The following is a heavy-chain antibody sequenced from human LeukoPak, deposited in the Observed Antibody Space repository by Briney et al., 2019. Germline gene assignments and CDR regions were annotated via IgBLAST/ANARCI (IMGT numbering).Heavy chain of an antibody. V-gene: IGHV4-59*01. D-gene: IGHD4-17*01. CDR2: IYYSGTT. Sequence: KPSETLSLTCTVSGGSITTSYWSWIRQPPGKGLEWLGYIYYSGTTRYSPSLKSRLTMSVDRSMNQFSLRLNSVTAADTAVYYCAEDRSGDYGWFDPWGQGILVTVSS. CDR1: GGSITTSY. J-gene: IGHJ5*02. CDR3: AEDRSGDYGWFDP.